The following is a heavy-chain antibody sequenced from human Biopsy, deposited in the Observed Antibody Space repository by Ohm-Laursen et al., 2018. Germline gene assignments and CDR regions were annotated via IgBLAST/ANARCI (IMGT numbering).Heavy chain of an antibody. CDR3: ARDRIAYCTATSCDNFGLDV. CDR2: MYYSGST. CDR1: GGSLNFYY. Sequence: TLSLTCTVSGGSLNFYYWSWLRQPPGKGLEWIGYMYYSGSTKYSPSLKNRVTVSFDTSRNQFSLKLTSVTAADTAVYYCARDRIAYCTATSCDNFGLDVWGQGTTVTVSS. D-gene: IGHD2-8*02. V-gene: IGHV4-59*01. J-gene: IGHJ6*02.